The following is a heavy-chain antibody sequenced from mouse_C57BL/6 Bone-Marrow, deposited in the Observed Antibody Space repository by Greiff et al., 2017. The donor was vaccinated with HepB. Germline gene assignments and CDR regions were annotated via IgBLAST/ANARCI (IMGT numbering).Heavy chain of an antibody. D-gene: IGHD1-1*01. CDR3: ARGGDYYGSSYSWYFDV. CDR2: IHPNSGST. Sequence: QVQLKQPGAELVKPGASVKLSCKASGYTFTSYWMHWVKQRPGQGLEWIGMIHPNSGSTNYNEKFKSKATLTVDKSSSTAYMQLSSLTSEDSAVYYCARGGDYYGSSYSWYFDVWGTGTTVTVSS. V-gene: IGHV1-64*01. CDR1: GYTFTSYW. J-gene: IGHJ1*03.